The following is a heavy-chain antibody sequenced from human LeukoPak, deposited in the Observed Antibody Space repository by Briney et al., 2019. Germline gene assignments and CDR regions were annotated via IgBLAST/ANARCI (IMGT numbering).Heavy chain of an antibody. Sequence: GESLKISCKGSGYSFTSYWIGWVRQMPGKGLEWMGIIYPGDSDIRYSPSFQGHVTISADKSISTAYLQWSSLKASDTAMYYCASRVRWAGIGHYYYGMDVWGQGTTVTVSS. V-gene: IGHV5-51*01. J-gene: IGHJ6*02. CDR3: ASRVRWAGIGHYYYGMDV. CDR2: IYPGDSDI. CDR1: GYSFTSYW. D-gene: IGHD4-23*01.